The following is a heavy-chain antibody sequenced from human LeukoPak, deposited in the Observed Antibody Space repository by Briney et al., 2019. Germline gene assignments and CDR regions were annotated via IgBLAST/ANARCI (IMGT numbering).Heavy chain of an antibody. Sequence: SETLSLTCTVSGGSISSYYWSWIRQRAGKGLEWIGRIYTSGSTNYNPSLKSRVTISVDKSKNQFSLKLSSVTAADTAVYYCARGYYDSSGYYRYGNWFDPWGQGTLVTVST. CDR1: GGSISSYY. CDR3: ARGYYDSSGYYRYGNWFDP. D-gene: IGHD3-22*01. V-gene: IGHV4-4*07. CDR2: IYTSGST. J-gene: IGHJ5*02.